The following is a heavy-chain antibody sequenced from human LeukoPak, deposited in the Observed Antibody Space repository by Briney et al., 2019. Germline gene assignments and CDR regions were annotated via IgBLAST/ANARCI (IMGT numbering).Heavy chain of an antibody. CDR1: GYSFTTYW. J-gene: IGHJ1*01. D-gene: IGHD3-16*01. V-gene: IGHV5-51*01. Sequence: GESLKIACKASGYSFTTYWIGWVRQAPGKGLEWMGIIYPADSSTEYSPSLQGQVTISVDKSVNTAYLQWSRLKASDTAMYYCARHTGEGSHFQHWGQGSLVTVSS. CDR3: ARHTGEGSHFQH. CDR2: IYPADSST.